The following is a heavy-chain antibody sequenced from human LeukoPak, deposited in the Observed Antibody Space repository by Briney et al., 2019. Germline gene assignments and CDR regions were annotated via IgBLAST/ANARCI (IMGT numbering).Heavy chain of an antibody. D-gene: IGHD6-6*01. CDR2: IGTAGDT. V-gene: IGHV3-13*01. CDR3: ARATRRMGIAARPAQNYYYYYMGV. CDR1: GFTFSSYD. Sequence: GGSLRLSCAASGFTFSSYDMHWVRQATGKGLEWVSAIGTAGDTYYPGSVKGRFTISRENAKNSLYLQMNSLRAGDTAVYDCARATRRMGIAARPAQNYYYYYMGVWGKGTTVTVSS. J-gene: IGHJ6*03.